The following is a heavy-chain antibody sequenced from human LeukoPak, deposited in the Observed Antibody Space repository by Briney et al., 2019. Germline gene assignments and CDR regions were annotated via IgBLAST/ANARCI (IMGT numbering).Heavy chain of an antibody. CDR2: IANDGRT. D-gene: IGHD6-19*01. CDR3: ARDDTSGGYYEFGY. CDR1: GFTVSSNY. V-gene: IGHV3-53*01. J-gene: IGHJ4*02. Sequence: GGSLRLPCAASGFTVSSNYMSCVRQAPGKGLECVSVIANDGRTYYANSVKGRFTISRDISKNMVYLQMNSLRADDTAVYYCARDDTSGGYYEFGYWGQGTLVTVSS.